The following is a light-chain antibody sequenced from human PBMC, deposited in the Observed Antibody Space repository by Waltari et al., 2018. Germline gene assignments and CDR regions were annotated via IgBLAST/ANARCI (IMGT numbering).Light chain of an antibody. CDR3: AAWDDSLSGRV. CDR1: GSNLGDNS. Sequence: QSVLTQPPSASGTPGQRVTISCSGSGSNLGDNSVYWYHQLPGMAPKLLIYRDDERPSGVPDRFSGSKSGTSASLAISGLRSEDAGDYYCAAWDDSLSGRVFGGGTKLTVL. J-gene: IGLJ3*02. CDR2: RDD. V-gene: IGLV1-47*01.